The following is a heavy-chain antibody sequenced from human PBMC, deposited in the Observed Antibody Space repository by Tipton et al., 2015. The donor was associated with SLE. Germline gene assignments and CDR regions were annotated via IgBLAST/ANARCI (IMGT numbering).Heavy chain of an antibody. V-gene: IGHV4-59*08. CDR2: IYYSGST. Sequence: TLSLTCTVSGGSISSYYWSWIRQPPGKGLEWIGYIYYSGSTNYNPSLKSRVTISVDTSKNQFSLKQSSVTAADTAVYYCARHPDSWSRQRWFGPWGQGTLVNLSS. CDR1: GGSISSYY. J-gene: IGHJ5*02. D-gene: IGHD3-3*01. CDR3: ARHPDSWSRQRWFGP.